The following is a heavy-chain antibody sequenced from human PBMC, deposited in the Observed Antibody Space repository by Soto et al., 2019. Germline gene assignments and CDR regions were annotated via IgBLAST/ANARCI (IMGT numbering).Heavy chain of an antibody. V-gene: IGHV4-31*03. CDR3: ARQNGYGDQVIDF. J-gene: IGHJ4*02. CDR2: IYSSGGT. Sequence: QVQLQESGPGLVKPSQTLSLTCTVSGGSISSDSYYWSWIRQPPGKGLEWIGCIYSSGGTYYNPSPASRVTISSDTSENQFSLRLSSVTAADTAVYYCARQNGYGDQVIDFWGQGTLVTVSS. CDR1: GGSISSDSYY. D-gene: IGHD4-17*01.